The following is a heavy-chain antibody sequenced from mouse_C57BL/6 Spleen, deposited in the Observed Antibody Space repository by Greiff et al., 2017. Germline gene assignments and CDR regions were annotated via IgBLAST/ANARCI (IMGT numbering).Heavy chain of an antibody. CDR2: ISSGGSYT. Sequence: DVKLVEPGGDLVKPGGSLKLSCAASGFTFSSYGMSWVRQTPDKRLAWVATISSGGSYTYYPDSVKGRFTISRDHAKNTLYLQMSSLKSEDTAMYYCARHAGTDWYFDVWGTGTTVTVSS. CDR1: GFTFSSYG. CDR3: ARHAGTDWYFDV. V-gene: IGHV5-6*02. J-gene: IGHJ1*03. D-gene: IGHD4-1*01.